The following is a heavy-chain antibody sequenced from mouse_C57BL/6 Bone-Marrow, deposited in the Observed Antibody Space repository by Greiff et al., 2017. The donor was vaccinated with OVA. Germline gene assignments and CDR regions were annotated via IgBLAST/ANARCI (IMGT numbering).Heavy chain of an antibody. CDR2: IYPGDGDT. J-gene: IGHJ2*01. D-gene: IGHD2-12*01. CDR3: AREGGYYIFDY. CDR1: GYAFSSSW. V-gene: IGHV1-82*01. Sequence: QVQLQQSGPELVKPGASVKISCKASGYAFSSSWMNWVKQRPGKGLEWIGRIYPGDGDTNYNGKFKGKATLTADKSSSTAYMQLSSLTSEDSAVYFCAREGGYYIFDYWGKGTTLTVSS.